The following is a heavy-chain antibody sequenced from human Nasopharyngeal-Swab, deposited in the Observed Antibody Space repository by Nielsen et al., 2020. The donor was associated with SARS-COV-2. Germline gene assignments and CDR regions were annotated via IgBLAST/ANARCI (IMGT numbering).Heavy chain of an antibody. V-gene: IGHV1-2*06. CDR1: GYTFTGYY. J-gene: IGHJ4*02. CDR3: ARLYRGGFGFDF. D-gene: IGHD3-10*01. Sequence: ASVKVSCKASGYTFTGYYIHWVRQAPGQGLEWMGRINPNSGDTKCAQKFQDRVTMTKDTSINTAYMELTNLKSDDTAMYYCARLYRGGFGFDFWGQGTLVTVSS. CDR2: INPNSGDT.